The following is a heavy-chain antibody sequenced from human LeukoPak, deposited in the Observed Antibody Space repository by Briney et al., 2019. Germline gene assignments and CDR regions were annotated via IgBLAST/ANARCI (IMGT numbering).Heavy chain of an antibody. CDR1: GFTFSDYY. Sequence: GGSLRLSCAASGFTFSDYYMSWIRQAPGKGLEWVSYISSSGSTIYYADSVKGRFTISRDNAKNSLYLQMNSLRAEDTAVYYCARDIWFGEPRTDYWGQGTLVTVSS. D-gene: IGHD3-10*01. V-gene: IGHV3-11*04. J-gene: IGHJ4*02. CDR3: ARDIWFGEPRTDY. CDR2: ISSSGSTI.